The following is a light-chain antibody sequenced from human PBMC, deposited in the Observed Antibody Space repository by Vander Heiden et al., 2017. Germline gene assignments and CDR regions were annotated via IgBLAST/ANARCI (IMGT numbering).Light chain of an antibody. Sequence: DIQLTQSPSSLSASVGDRVTITCRASQSISDYLNWYQQKGGTGPKLLIYAASNVQDGVPSRFSGSGSGSDFTLTISSLQPEDFATYYCQQGYNAPYTFGQGTKLNIK. V-gene: IGKV1-39*01. CDR1: QSISDY. J-gene: IGKJ2*01. CDR3: QQGYNAPYT. CDR2: AAS.